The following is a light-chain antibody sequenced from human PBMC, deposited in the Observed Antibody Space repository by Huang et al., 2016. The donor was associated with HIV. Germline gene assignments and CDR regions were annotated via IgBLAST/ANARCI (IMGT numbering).Light chain of an antibody. CDR3: QQSDSTPYT. CDR2: AAS. CDR1: QSFGSS. Sequence: DIQMTQSPSSLSASVGDGVTISCRSSQSFGSSLNWYQQRPGKAPKLLIYAASSLQSGVPSRFSGSGSGTDFSLTINSLQPEDFATYYCQQSDSTPYTFGQGTKLEIK. J-gene: IGKJ2*01. V-gene: IGKV1-39*01.